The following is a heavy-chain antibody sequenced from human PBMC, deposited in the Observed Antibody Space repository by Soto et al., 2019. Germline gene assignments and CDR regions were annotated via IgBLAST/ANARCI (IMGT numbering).Heavy chain of an antibody. CDR3: ARIVGIFGVVNIDY. V-gene: IGHV4-59*01. J-gene: IGHJ4*02. CDR1: GGSNSSYY. CDR2: IYYSGST. D-gene: IGHD3-3*01. Sequence: SETLSLTCTVSGGSNSSYYWSWIRQPPGKGLEWIGYIYYSGSTNYNPSLKSRGTISVDTSKNQFSLKLSSVTAADTAVYYCARIVGIFGVVNIDYWGQGTLVTVSS.